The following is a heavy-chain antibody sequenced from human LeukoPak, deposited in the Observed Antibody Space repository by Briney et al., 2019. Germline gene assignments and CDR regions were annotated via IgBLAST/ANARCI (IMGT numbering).Heavy chain of an antibody. CDR1: GGTFSSYA. CDR2: IIPIFGTA. Sequence: VASVKVSCKASGGTFSSYAISWVRQAPGQGLEWMGGIIPIFGTANYAQKFQGRVTITADESTSTAYMELSSLRSEDTAVYYCARVRWVAVAGFDYWGQGTLVTVSS. V-gene: IGHV1-69*13. J-gene: IGHJ4*02. CDR3: ARVRWVAVAGFDY. D-gene: IGHD6-19*01.